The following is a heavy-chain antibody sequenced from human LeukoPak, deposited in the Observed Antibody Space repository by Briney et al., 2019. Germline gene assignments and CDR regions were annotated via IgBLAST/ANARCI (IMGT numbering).Heavy chain of an antibody. CDR1: GFTFSSYA. J-gene: IGHJ6*02. CDR2: ISGSGGST. CDR3: ANLYYYYGMDV. V-gene: IGHV3-23*01. Sequence: GGSLRLSCAASGFTFSSYAMTWVRQGPGKGLEWVSTISGSGGSTYYADSVKGRFTISRDNSKNTLYLQMNSLRAEDTAVYYCANLYYYYGMDVWGQGTTATVSS.